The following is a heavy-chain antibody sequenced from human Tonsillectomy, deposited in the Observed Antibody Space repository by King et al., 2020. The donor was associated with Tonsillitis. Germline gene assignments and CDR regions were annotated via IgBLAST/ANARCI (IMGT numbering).Heavy chain of an antibody. D-gene: IGHD6-6*01. CDR1: GFTVSSNY. J-gene: IGHJ6*03. V-gene: IGHV3-53*01. CDR2: VYSGVNT. Sequence: VQLVESGGGFIQPGGALRLACAASGFTVSSNYIGWVRQAPGEGLEWGSLVYSGVNTYYAYSVTGRCTISRDTSKNTLYLQMNSLRAEDTAVYYCARVAATYSSSSLVYYYNYMDVWGKGTTVTVFS. CDR3: ARVAATYSSSSLVYYYNYMDV.